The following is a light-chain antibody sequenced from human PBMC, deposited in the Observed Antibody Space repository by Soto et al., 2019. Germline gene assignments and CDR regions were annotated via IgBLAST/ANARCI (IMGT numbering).Light chain of an antibody. CDR2: GAS. J-gene: IGKJ4*01. Sequence: EIVMTQSPATLSVSPGERATLSCRASQGVTTNLAWYQQKPVQAPRLLIYGASTRATGIPARFSGSGSGTEFTLTISRLQSEDLAVYYCQQYNTWPLTFGGGTKVEIK. CDR3: QQYNTWPLT. CDR1: QGVTTN. V-gene: IGKV3-15*01.